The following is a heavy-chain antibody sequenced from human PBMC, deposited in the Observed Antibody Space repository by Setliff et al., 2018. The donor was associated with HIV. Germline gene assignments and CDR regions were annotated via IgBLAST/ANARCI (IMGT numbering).Heavy chain of an antibody. CDR3: ARDRGRRGQLWLHFDY. J-gene: IGHJ4*02. CDR2: ISAYNGDT. V-gene: IGHV1-18*01. D-gene: IGHD5-18*01. CDR1: GYTFSNYG. Sequence: ASVKVSCKASGYTFSNYGIIWVRQAPGQGLEWMGWISAYNGDTKYAQKVQGRVTMTTDISTNTAYMELKTLRSADTAVYYCARDRGRRGQLWLHFDYWGQGTLVTAPQ.